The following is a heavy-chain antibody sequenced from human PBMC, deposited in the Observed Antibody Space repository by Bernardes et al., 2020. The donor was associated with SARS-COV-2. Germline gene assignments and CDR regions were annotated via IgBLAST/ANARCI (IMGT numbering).Heavy chain of an antibody. D-gene: IGHD2-15*01. CDR2: IYSGDSDT. Sequence: GESLKISCKGSGYTFTSYWIGWVRQMPGKGLEWMGIIYSGDSDTRYSPSFQGQVTISVDTSIDTAYLQWSSLKASDTAMYYCARRGGGYFFDYWGEGTLVTVSS. CDR3: ARRGGGYFFDY. J-gene: IGHJ4*02. CDR1: GYTFTSYW. V-gene: IGHV5-51*01.